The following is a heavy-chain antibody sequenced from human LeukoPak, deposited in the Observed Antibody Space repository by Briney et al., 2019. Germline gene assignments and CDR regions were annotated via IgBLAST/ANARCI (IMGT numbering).Heavy chain of an antibody. V-gene: IGHV1-18*01. J-gene: IGHJ3*02. Sequence: GASVKVSCKASGYTFTSYGISWVRQAPGQGLEWMGWISAYNGNTNYAQKLQGRVTMTTDTSTSTAYMELRRLRSDDTAVYYCARESGSYYRDAFDIWGQGTMVTVSS. CDR2: ISAYNGNT. D-gene: IGHD1-26*01. CDR1: GYTFTSYG. CDR3: ARESGSYYRDAFDI.